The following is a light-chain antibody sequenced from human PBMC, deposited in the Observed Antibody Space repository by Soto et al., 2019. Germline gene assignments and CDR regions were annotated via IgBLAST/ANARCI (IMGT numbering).Light chain of an antibody. CDR3: CSYAGSYYV. CDR1: SSDVGSYNL. Sequence: QSALTQPASVSGSPGQSITISCTGTSSDVGSYNLVSWYQQHPGKAPKLMIFEVSKRPSGVSSRFTGSKSGNTASLAISGLQAEDEAYYSCCSYAGSYYVFGTGTKLTVL. V-gene: IGLV2-23*02. CDR2: EVS. J-gene: IGLJ1*01.